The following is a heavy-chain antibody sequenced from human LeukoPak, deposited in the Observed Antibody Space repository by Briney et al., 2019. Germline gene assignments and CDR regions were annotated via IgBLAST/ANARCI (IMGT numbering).Heavy chain of an antibody. CDR2: ISSKSGTK. CDR3: ARVSTTVAGSDYLDY. V-gene: IGHV3-9*01. D-gene: IGHD6-19*01. CDR1: GFKFDDYA. J-gene: IGHJ4*02. Sequence: PGRSLRLSCVASGFKFDDYAMNWVRQAPGKGLEWVSGISSKSGTKGYADSVKGRFTISRDNAKNSLYLQMNSLKTEDTAVYYCARVSTTVAGSDYLDYWGQGTQATISS.